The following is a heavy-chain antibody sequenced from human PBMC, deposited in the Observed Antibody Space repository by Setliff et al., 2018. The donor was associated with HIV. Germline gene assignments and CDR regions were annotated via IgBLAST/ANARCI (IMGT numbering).Heavy chain of an antibody. D-gene: IGHD6-13*01. CDR2: IYTSGST. CDR3: ARVARGGHSSRWYYFDY. V-gene: IGHV4-61*02. Sequence: SETLSLTCTVSGGSISSGSYYWSWIRQPAGKGLEWIGRIYTSGSTKYNPSLKSRVTMSVDTSKNQFSLKVSSVTAADTAVYYCARVARGGHSSRWYYFDYWGQGTLVTVSS. J-gene: IGHJ4*02. CDR1: GGSISSGSYY.